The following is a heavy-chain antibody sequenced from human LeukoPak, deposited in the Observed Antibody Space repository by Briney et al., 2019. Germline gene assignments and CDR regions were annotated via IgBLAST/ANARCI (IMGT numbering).Heavy chain of an antibody. CDR1: GCTFTSYD. D-gene: IGHD2-21*01. CDR3: ARGVIQDYYYYMDV. J-gene: IGHJ6*03. Sequence: ASVKVSCKASGCTFTSYDINWVRQATGQGLEWMGWMNPNSGNTGYAQKFQGRVTMTRNTSISTAYMELSSLRSEDTAVYYCARGVIQDYYYYMDVWGKGTTVTISS. CDR2: MNPNSGNT. V-gene: IGHV1-8*01.